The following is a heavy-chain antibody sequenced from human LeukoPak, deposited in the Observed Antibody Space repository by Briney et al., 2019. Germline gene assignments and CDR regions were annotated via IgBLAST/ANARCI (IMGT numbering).Heavy chain of an antibody. D-gene: IGHD3-10*01. Sequence: PGGSLRLSCAASGFTVSSNYMNWVRQAPWKGLEWVSVIYSGSSTYYADSVKGRFTISRDNSKNTLYLQMNSLRAEDTAVYYCARDKGTLTLGLDYWGEGTLVTVSS. J-gene: IGHJ4*02. CDR2: IYSGSST. V-gene: IGHV3-66*01. CDR3: ARDKGTLTLGLDY. CDR1: GFTVSSNY.